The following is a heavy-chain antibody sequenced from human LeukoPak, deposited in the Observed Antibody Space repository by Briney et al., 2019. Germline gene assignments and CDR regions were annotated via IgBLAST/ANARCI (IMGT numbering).Heavy chain of an antibody. D-gene: IGHD3-22*01. CDR3: ARRKTYYYDSTDY. CDR1: GFTFSSYG. V-gene: IGHV3-30*02. CDR2: IRYDGSNK. J-gene: IGHJ4*02. Sequence: GGSLRLSCAASGFTFSSYGMHWVRQAPGKGLEWVAFIRYDGSNKYYADSVKGRFTISRDNSKNTLYLQMNSLRAEDTAVYYCARRKTYYYDSTDYWGQGTLVTVSS.